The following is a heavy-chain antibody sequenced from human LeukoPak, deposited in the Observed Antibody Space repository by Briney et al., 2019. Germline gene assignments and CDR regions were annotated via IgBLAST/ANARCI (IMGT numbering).Heavy chain of an antibody. V-gene: IGHV3-7*01. Sequence: AGGSLRLSCAVSGINFRGYWMAWVRQAPGKRLEWVANMKQDGSEKYYVDSVKGRFTISRDNAKNSLYLEMNSLRVEDTAVYYCARDLGHTGYDLYDYWGQGTLVTVSS. CDR1: GINFRGYW. J-gene: IGHJ4*02. CDR3: ARDLGHTGYDLYDY. CDR2: MKQDGSEK. D-gene: IGHD5-12*01.